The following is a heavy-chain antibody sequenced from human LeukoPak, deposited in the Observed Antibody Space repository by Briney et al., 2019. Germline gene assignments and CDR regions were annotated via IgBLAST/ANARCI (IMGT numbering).Heavy chain of an antibody. D-gene: IGHD1/OR15-1a*01. CDR2: GYYSGST. CDR1: GGSISTSSHY. J-gene: IGHJ4*02. CDR3: ARRTGTAGGNHFDY. V-gene: IGHV4-39*01. Sequence: SETLSLTCTVSGGSISTSSHYWGWIRQPPGEGLEWIGSGYYSGSTHYSPSLKSRVTISVDTSKNQFSLNLSSMTAADTAVYYCARRTGTAGGNHFDYWGQGALVTVSS.